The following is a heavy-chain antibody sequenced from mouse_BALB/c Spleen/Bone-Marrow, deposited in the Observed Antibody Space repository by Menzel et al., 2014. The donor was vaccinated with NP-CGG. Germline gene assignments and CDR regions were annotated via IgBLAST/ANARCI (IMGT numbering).Heavy chain of an antibody. CDR3: AFYYYGSSLFAY. D-gene: IGHD1-1*01. CDR1: GFNIKDTY. V-gene: IGHV14-3*02. J-gene: IGHJ3*01. Sequence: VQLQQPGAELVKPGASVKLSCTASGFNIKDTYMHWVKQRPEQGLEWIGRIDPANGNTKYDPKFQGKATITADTSSNTAYLQLSSLTSEDTAVYYCAFYYYGSSLFAYWGQGTLATVSA. CDR2: IDPANGNT.